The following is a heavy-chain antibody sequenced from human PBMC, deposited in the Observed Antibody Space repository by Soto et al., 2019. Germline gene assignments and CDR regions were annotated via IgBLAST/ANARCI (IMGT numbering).Heavy chain of an antibody. Sequence: SGPTLVNPTETLTLTCTVSGFSLTNARMGVSWIRQPPGKPLEWLVHIFSNDEKSYSTSLKSRLTISKDTSKSQVVLIMTDMYPVDTATYYCARISVFGGKGGCDYWGQGTLVTVSS. CDR3: ARISVFGGKGGCDY. V-gene: IGHV2-26*01. CDR1: GFSLTNARMG. J-gene: IGHJ4*02. CDR2: IFSNDEK. D-gene: IGHD2-15*01.